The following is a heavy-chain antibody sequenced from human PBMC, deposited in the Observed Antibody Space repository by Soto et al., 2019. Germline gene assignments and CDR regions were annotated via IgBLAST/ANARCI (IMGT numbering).Heavy chain of an antibody. CDR3: TYGFDY. D-gene: IGHD4-17*01. CDR2: IYYSGST. V-gene: IGHV4-59*01. Sequence: QVQLQESGPGLVKPSETLSLTCTVSGGSISSYYWSWIRQPPGKGLEWIGYIYYSGSTNYTPSLKSRVTISVDTSKNQFSLKLSSVTAADTAVYYCTYGFDYWGQGTLVTVSS. CDR1: GGSISSYY. J-gene: IGHJ4*02.